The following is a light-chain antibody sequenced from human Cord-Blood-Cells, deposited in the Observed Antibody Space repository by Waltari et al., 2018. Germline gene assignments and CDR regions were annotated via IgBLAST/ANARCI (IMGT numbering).Light chain of an antibody. J-gene: IGLJ3*02. V-gene: IGLV6-57*01. CDR3: QSYDSSSLWV. CDR2: EDN. Sequence: NFMLTQPHSVSESPGKTVTISCTRSSGSIVSNYVQWYQQRPGSSPTTVIYEDNQRPSGVPDRFSGSIDSSSNSASLTISGLKTEDEADYYCQSYDSSSLWVFGGGTKLTVL. CDR1: SGSIVSNY.